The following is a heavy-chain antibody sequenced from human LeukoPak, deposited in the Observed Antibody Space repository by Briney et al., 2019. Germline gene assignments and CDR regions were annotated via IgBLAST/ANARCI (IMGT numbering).Heavy chain of an antibody. D-gene: IGHD2-2*01. Sequence: PGGSLRLSCAASGFTFSIYGMSWVRQAPGKGLEWVSSLNSGGNTYYADSVKGRFTISRDDSKNTLYLRMYSLRAEDTATYYCAKAGGAYCSGTNCLYYFDNWGQGTLVTVSS. CDR1: GFTFSIYG. CDR2: LNSGGNT. J-gene: IGHJ4*02. CDR3: AKAGGAYCSGTNCLYYFDN. V-gene: IGHV3-23*01.